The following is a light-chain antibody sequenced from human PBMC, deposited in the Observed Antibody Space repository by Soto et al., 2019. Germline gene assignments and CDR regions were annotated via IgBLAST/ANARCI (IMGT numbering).Light chain of an antibody. V-gene: IGKV1-6*01. CDR1: QGIGNA. CDR2: GAS. J-gene: IGKJ1*01. Sequence: ASRMTQSPSSVSASVGVGLTIRCLASQGIGNALGWYQQKPGKPPKVLIYGASNLQSGVPPRFSGSGSGTDFTLAISSLQPEDSATYYCLQDINYPWTFGRGTKVDIK. CDR3: LQDINYPWT.